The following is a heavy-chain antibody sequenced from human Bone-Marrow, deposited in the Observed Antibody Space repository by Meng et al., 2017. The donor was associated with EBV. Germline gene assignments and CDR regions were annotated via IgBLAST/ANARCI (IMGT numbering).Heavy chain of an antibody. CDR3: ARLQRDCSSTSCYPFDY. V-gene: IGHV1-2*06. CDR2: INLNSGGT. D-gene: IGHD2-2*01. J-gene: IGHJ4*02. CDR1: GYTFTGYY. Sequence: QVRLVQSGAEVQKPGASVKVSCKASGYTFTGYYMHWVRQAPGQGLEWMGRINLNSGGTNYAQKFQGRVTMTRDTSISTAYMELSNLRSDDGAVYYCARLQRDCSSTSCYPFDYWGQGTLVTVSS.